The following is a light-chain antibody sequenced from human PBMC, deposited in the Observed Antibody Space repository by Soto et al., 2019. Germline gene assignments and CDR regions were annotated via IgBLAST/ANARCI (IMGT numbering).Light chain of an antibody. CDR1: QSVSSSH. Sequence: ETVLTQSPGTLSLSPGERATLSCRASQSVSSSHLTWYQQKPGQAPRLLIYGASSRATGIPDRFSGSGSGTDFSLTISRLEPEDFALYYCQQFASSPWTCGQGTKVE. V-gene: IGKV3-20*01. J-gene: IGKJ1*01. CDR3: QQFASSPWT. CDR2: GAS.